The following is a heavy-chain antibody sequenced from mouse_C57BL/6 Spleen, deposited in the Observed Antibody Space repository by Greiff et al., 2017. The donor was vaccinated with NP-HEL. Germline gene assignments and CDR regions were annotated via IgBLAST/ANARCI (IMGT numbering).Heavy chain of an antibody. D-gene: IGHD2-5*01. CDR1: GYTFTSYW. CDR3: ARGGGDSKSYWYFEV. CDR2: IDPSDSYT. J-gene: IGHJ1*03. V-gene: IGHV1-50*01. Sequence: VQLQQPGAELVKPGASVKLSCKASGYTFTSYWMQWVKQRPGQGLEWIGEIDPSDSYTNYNQKFKGKATLTVDTSSSPAYMQLSSLPSEDSSVFYCARGGGDSKSYWYFEVWGTGRTVTASS.